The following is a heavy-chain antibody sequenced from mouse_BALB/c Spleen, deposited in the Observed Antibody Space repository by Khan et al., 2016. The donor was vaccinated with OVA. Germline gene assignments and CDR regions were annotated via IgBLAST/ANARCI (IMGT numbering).Heavy chain of an antibody. D-gene: IGHD2-14*01. CDR3: VREGAYHRCAGWFAY. Sequence: QVQLQQSGAELARPGASVKMSCKASGYTFTSYTIHWVRQRPGQAPEWIGHINPSNNYTNYNQNFKDKATLIVDKSSSTAYMQLSSLTSEDSAVYCCVREGAYHRCAGWFAYWGQGTLVTVSA. CDR2: INPSNNYT. J-gene: IGHJ3*01. CDR1: GYTFTSYT. V-gene: IGHV1-4*01.